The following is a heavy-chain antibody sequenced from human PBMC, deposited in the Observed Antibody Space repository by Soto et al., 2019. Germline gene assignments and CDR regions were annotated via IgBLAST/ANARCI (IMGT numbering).Heavy chain of an antibody. CDR2: IIPIFGTA. V-gene: IGHV1-69*13. Sequence: SVKVSCKASGVTFSSYAISWVRQAPGQGLEWMGGIIPIFGTANYAQKIQGRVTITADESTSTAYMELSSLRSEDTAVHYCARGGYSYGYRFDYWGQGTQVTVSS. CDR3: ARGGYSYGYRFDY. J-gene: IGHJ4*02. D-gene: IGHD5-18*01. CDR1: GVTFSSYA.